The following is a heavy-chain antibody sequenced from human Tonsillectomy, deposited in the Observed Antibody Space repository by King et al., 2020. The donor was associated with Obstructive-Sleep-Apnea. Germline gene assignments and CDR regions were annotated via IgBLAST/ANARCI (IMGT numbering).Heavy chain of an antibody. J-gene: IGHJ4*02. CDR3: AADQRVYGSGEYYYY. Sequence: QLVQSGAEVKKPGASVKVSCEVSGYTLTELSIHWVRQAPGKRLEWMGGFDPEDGETIYAQKFQGRVTMTEDTSTDTAYMELSSLRSEDTAVYYCAADQRVYGSGEYYYYWGQGTLVPVSS. CDR2: FDPEDGET. D-gene: IGHD3-10*01. CDR1: GYTLTELS. V-gene: IGHV1-24*01.